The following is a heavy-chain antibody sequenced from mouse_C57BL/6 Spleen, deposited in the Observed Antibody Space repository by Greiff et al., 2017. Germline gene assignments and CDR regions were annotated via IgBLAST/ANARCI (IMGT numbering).Heavy chain of an antibody. CDR3: ARKVLLRSVEGYFDV. J-gene: IGHJ1*03. Sequence: EVMLVESGGGLVKPGGSLKLSCAASGFTFSDYGMHWVRQAPEKGLEWVAYISSGSSTIYYADTVKGRFTISRDNTKNTLFLQMTSLRSEDTAMYYCARKVLLRSVEGYFDVWGTGTTVTVSS. V-gene: IGHV5-17*01. CDR1: GFTFSDYG. CDR2: ISSGSSTI. D-gene: IGHD1-1*01.